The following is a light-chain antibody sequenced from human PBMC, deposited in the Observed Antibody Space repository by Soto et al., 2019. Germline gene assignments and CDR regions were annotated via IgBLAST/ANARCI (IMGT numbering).Light chain of an antibody. Sequence: EIVMTQSPATLSVSPGERATLSCRASQSISSNLAWFQQKPGQAPRLLIYSASTRATGIPARFSGSGSGTEFTLTISSQQSEDFAVYYCQQYNNWPRTFGHGTKVEIK. CDR3: QQYNNWPRT. CDR2: SAS. CDR1: QSISSN. V-gene: IGKV3-15*01. J-gene: IGKJ1*01.